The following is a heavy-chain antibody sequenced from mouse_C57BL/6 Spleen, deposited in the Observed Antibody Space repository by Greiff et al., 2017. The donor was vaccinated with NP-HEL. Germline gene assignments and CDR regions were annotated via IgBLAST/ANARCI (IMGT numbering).Heavy chain of an antibody. CDR3: ARTGEGWYYFDY. CDR1: GYTFTSYT. V-gene: IGHV1-4*01. D-gene: IGHD4-1*01. Sequence: VQLQQSGAELSRPGEEGKRVGESSGYTFTSYTMHWVQQRPGPARSWIGALNPRSGYTKYNQKFKDKATLTADKSSSTAYMQLSSLTSEDSAVYYCARTGEGWYYFDYWGQGTTLTVSS. J-gene: IGHJ2*01. CDR2: LNPRSGYT.